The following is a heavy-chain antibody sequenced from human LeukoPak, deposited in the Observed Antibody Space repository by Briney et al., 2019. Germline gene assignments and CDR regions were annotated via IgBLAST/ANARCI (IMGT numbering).Heavy chain of an antibody. Sequence: SETLSLTCTVSGGSISNYYWSWIRQPPGKGLEWIGFIYYSGSTNYNPSLKSRVTISVDTSKNQFSLKLSSVTAADTALYYCAREAWVSGDSKYRYYGIDVWGQGTTVTVSS. CDR1: GGSISNYY. CDR2: IYYSGST. D-gene: IGHD4-17*01. J-gene: IGHJ6*02. V-gene: IGHV4-59*01. CDR3: AREAWVSGDSKYRYYGIDV.